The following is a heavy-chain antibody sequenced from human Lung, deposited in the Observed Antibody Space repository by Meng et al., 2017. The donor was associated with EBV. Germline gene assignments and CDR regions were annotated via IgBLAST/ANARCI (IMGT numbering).Heavy chain of an antibody. Sequence: QAQLHESGPRLVEPSQTLSLTCTVSGGSISSGGYYWSWIRQHPGKSLEWIGYIYYSGSTYYNPSLKSLVSISVDTSNNQFSLKLSSVTAADTAVYYCARAVDTGYFDYWGQGTLVTVSS. CDR2: IYYSGST. V-gene: IGHV4-31*01. CDR1: GGSISSGGYY. D-gene: IGHD5-18*01. CDR3: ARAVDTGYFDY. J-gene: IGHJ4*02.